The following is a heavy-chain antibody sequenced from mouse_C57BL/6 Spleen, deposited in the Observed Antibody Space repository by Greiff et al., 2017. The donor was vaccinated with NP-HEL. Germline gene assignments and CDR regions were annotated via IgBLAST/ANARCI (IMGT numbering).Heavy chain of an antibody. CDR2: ISSGGDYI. D-gene: IGHD2-4*01. J-gene: IGHJ4*01. CDR3: TRDYGNDDYEYYAMDY. CDR1: GFTFSSYA. V-gene: IGHV5-9-1*02. Sequence: DVHLVESGEGLVKPGGSLKLSCAASGFTFSSYAMSWVRQTPEKRLEWVAYISSGGDYIYYADTVKGRFTISRDNARNTLYLQMSSLKSEDTAMYYCTRDYGNDDYEYYAMDYWGQGTSVTVSS.